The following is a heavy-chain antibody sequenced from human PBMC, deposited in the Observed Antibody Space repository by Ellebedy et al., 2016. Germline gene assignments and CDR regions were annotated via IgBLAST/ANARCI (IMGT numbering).Heavy chain of an antibody. CDR2: INPSGGST. CDR3: ARGRWELRYYYGMDV. V-gene: IGHV1-46*01. D-gene: IGHD1-26*01. J-gene: IGHJ6*02. Sequence: ASVKVSXXASGYTFTSYYMHWVRQAPGQGLEWMGIINPSGGSTRCAQKFQGRVTMTRDTSTSTVYMELSSLRSEDTAVYYCARGRWELRYYYGMDVWGQGTTVTVSS. CDR1: GYTFTSYY.